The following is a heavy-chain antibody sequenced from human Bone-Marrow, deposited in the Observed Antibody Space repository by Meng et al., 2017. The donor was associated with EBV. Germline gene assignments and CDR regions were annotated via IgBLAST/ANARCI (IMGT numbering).Heavy chain of an antibody. CDR3: AKIMQRWLQAYDY. D-gene: IGHD5-24*01. CDR2: ISGSGGST. Sequence: EVQLLESXXGLVQPGGSLRFSCAASGFTFSSYAMSWVRQAPGKGVEWVSAISGSGGSTYYADSVKGRFTISRDNSKNTLYLQMNSLRAEDTAVYYCAKIMQRWLQAYDYWGQGTLVNVSS. V-gene: IGHV3-23*01. CDR1: GFTFSSYA. J-gene: IGHJ4*02.